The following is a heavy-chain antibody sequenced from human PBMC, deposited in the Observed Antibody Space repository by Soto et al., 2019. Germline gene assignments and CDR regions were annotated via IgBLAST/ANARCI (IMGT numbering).Heavy chain of an antibody. CDR2: ISATGTST. D-gene: IGHD5-18*01. J-gene: IGHJ4*02. Sequence: GGSLRLSCAASGFTFSTYVMNWVRQSPGKGLEWVASISATGTSTDYADSVKGRFTISRDSSKNTLFLQMNSLRADDTAVYYCARDVDTFYFDYWGQGTLVTVSS. CDR1: GFTFSTYV. CDR3: ARDVDTFYFDY. V-gene: IGHV3-23*01.